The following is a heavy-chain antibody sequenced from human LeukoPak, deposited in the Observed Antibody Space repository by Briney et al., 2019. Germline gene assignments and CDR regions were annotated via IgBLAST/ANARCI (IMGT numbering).Heavy chain of an antibody. J-gene: IGHJ6*02. CDR3: ARDSQWELLRYGMDV. CDR1: GFTFSNYG. V-gene: IGHV3-7*01. Sequence: PGGSLRLSCAASGFTFSNYGMSWVRQAPGKGLEWVASIKQDGSEKFYVDSVKGRFTISRDNAKNSLYLQMNSLRAEDTAVYYCARDSQWELLRYGMDVWGQGTTVTVSS. D-gene: IGHD1-26*01. CDR2: IKQDGSEK.